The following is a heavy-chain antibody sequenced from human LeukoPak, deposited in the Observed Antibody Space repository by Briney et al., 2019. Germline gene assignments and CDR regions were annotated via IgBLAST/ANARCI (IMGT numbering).Heavy chain of an antibody. V-gene: IGHV4-39*01. J-gene: IGHJ4*02. CDR3: ARQLPTYSSSWYPNYYFDY. CDR2: IYYSGST. Sequence: PSETLSLTCTVSGGSISSSSYYWGWIRQPPGKGLEWIVSIYYSGSTYYNPSLKSRVTISVDTSKNQFSLKLSSVTAADTAVYYCARQLPTYSSSWYPNYYFDYWGQGTLVTVSS. D-gene: IGHD6-13*01. CDR1: GGSISSSSYY.